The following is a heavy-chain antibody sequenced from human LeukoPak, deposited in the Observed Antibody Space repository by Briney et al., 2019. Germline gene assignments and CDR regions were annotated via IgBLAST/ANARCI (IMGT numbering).Heavy chain of an antibody. CDR1: GYTFTSYY. CDR3: ARDRSPYDSSGPLDY. V-gene: IGHV1-46*01. Sequence: ASVKVSCKASGYTFTSYYMHWVRQAPGQGLEWMGIINPSGGSTSYAQKFQGRVTVTRDTSTSTVYMELSSLRSEDTAVYYCARDRSPYDSSGPLDYWGQGTLVTVSS. CDR2: INPSGGST. J-gene: IGHJ4*02. D-gene: IGHD3-22*01.